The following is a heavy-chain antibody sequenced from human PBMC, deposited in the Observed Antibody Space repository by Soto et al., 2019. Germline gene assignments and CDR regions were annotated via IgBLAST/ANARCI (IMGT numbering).Heavy chain of an antibody. CDR2: IYRGGDT. V-gene: IGHV3-53*01. CDR3: ARGMYGSGGYYIGDAFDM. J-gene: IGHJ3*02. Sequence: EVQLVESGGGLIQPGGSLRLSCAVSGFTVSYNYMNWVRQAPGKGLEWVSVIYRGGDTFYADSVKGRFTISRDNSKNTLYLQMNSLRAEDTAVYYCARGMYGSGGYYIGDAFDMWGQGTMVTVSS. CDR1: GFTVSYNY. D-gene: IGHD3-10*01.